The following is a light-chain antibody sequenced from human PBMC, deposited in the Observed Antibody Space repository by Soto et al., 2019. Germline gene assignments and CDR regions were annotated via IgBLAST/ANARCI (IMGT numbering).Light chain of an antibody. CDR3: QQYGSSRLT. Sequence: EMVLTQSPGPLSLSRGERATLSCRASQSVRSSNLAWYQQKPGQAPGLLIYGASSRATGIPDRFSGSGSGTDFTLTISRLEPEDFAVYYCQQYGSSRLTFGGGTKVDIK. J-gene: IGKJ4*01. V-gene: IGKV3-20*01. CDR1: QSVRSSN. CDR2: GAS.